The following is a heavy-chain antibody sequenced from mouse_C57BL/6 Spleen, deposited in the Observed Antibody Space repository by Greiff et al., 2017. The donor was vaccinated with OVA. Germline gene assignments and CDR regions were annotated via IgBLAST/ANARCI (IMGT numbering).Heavy chain of an antibody. D-gene: IGHD2-3*01. CDR2: IYPGDGDT. V-gene: IGHV1-80*01. CDR3: ARGGYDGSSYFDY. Sequence: QVQLQQSGAELVKPGASVKISCKASGYAFSSYWMNWVKQRPGKGLEWIGQIYPGDGDTNYNGKFKGKATLTADKSSSTAYMQLSSLTSEDSAVYFCARGGYDGSSYFDYWGQGTTLTVSS. CDR1: GYAFSSYW. J-gene: IGHJ2*01.